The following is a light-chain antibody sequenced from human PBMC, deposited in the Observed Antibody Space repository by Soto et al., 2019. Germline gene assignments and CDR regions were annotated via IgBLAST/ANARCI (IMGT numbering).Light chain of an antibody. Sequence: QSVLTPPRSVSGSPGQSVAISCAGTSSEVGGYNFVSWYQQYPGKAPKLIIYDVSKRPSGVPDRFSGSKSGNTASLTISGLQAEDEADYYCCSYAGTYTLGVFGGGTKLTVL. CDR2: DVS. J-gene: IGLJ3*02. CDR1: SSEVGGYNF. V-gene: IGLV2-11*01. CDR3: CSYAGTYTLGV.